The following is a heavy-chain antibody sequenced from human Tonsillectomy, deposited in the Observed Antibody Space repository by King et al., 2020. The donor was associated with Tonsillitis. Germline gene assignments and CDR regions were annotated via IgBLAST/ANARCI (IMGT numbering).Heavy chain of an antibody. V-gene: IGHV1-8*01. Sequence: QLVQSGAEVKKPGASVKVSCKASGYTFTSYDINWVRQATGQGLEWMGWMNPNSGNTGYAQKFQGRVTMTRNTSISTAYMELSSLRSEDTAVYYCARVFDSSGYYYFDYWGQGTLVTVSS. J-gene: IGHJ4*02. CDR1: GYTFTSYD. CDR2: MNPNSGNT. D-gene: IGHD3-22*01. CDR3: ARVFDSSGYYYFDY.